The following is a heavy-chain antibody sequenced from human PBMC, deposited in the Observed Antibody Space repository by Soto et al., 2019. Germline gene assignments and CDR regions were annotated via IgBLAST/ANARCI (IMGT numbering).Heavy chain of an antibody. Sequence: SVKVSCKASGGTFSSYTISWVRQAPGQGLEWMGRIIPILGIANYAQKFQGRVTITADKSTSTAYMELSSLRSEDTAVYYCATSLNDYGDYYFDYWGQGTLVTVSS. CDR2: IIPILGIA. D-gene: IGHD4-17*01. CDR1: GGTFSSYT. V-gene: IGHV1-69*02. CDR3: ATSLNDYGDYYFDY. J-gene: IGHJ4*02.